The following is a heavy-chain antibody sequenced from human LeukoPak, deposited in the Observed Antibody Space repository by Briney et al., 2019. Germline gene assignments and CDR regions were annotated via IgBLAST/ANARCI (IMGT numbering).Heavy chain of an antibody. CDR1: GGSISSYY. D-gene: IGHD3-22*01. CDR2: IYYSGST. V-gene: IGHV4-59*08. Sequence: KSSETLSLTCTVSGGSISSYYWSWIRQPPGKGLEWIGYIYYSGSTNYNPSLKSRVTISVDTSKNQFSLKLSSVTAADTAVYYCARHPYYDSSGYYFDYWGQGTLVTVSS. CDR3: ARHPYYDSSGYYFDY. J-gene: IGHJ4*02.